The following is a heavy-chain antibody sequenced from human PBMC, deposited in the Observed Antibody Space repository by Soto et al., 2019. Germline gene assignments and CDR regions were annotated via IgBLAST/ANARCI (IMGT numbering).Heavy chain of an antibody. V-gene: IGHV4-59*01. CDR1: GGSISSYY. CDR3: ARGGRYFDWLFRDAFDI. J-gene: IGHJ3*02. CDR2: IYYSGST. D-gene: IGHD3-9*01. Sequence: SETLSLTCTVSGGSISSYYWSWIRQPPGKGLEWIGYIYYSGSTNYNPSLKSRVTISVDTSKNQFSLKLSSVTAADTAVYYCARGGRYFDWLFRDAFDIWGQGTMVTVSS.